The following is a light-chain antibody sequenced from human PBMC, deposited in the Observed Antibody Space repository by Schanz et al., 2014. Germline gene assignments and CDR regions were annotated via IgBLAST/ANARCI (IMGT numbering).Light chain of an antibody. CDR3: SSYTASSAWV. Sequence: QSALTQPASVSGSPGQSITVSCTGTPDVDYGNFVSWYQQHPGKAPKLIIYDVHHRPSGVSNRFSGSKTGDTASLTISGLQAEDEADYYCSSYTASSAWVFGGGTKLTVL. V-gene: IGLV2-14*03. CDR2: DVH. CDR1: PDVDYGNF. J-gene: IGLJ3*02.